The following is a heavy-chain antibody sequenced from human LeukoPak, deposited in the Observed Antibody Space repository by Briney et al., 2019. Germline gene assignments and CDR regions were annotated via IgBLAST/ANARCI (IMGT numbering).Heavy chain of an antibody. V-gene: IGHV5-51*01. Sequence: GESLKISCXGSGCSFTSYWIGWVRQMAGKGLEWMRIIYPGDSDTRYSPSFQGQVTISADKSISTAYLQWSSLKASDTAMYYCARVRVPAAIDWFDPWGQGTLVTVSS. CDR2: IYPGDSDT. J-gene: IGHJ5*02. CDR1: GCSFTSYW. CDR3: ARVRVPAAIDWFDP. D-gene: IGHD2-2*01.